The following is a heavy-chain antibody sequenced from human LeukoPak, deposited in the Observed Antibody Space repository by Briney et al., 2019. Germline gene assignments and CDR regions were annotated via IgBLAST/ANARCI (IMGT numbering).Heavy chain of an antibody. CDR3: ARDIWVPAVAATDYYYYYGMDV. Sequence: GGSLRLSCAASGFTFSSYAMHWVRQAPGKGLEWVAVISYDGSNKYYADSVKGRFTISRDNSKNTLYLQMNSLRAEDTAVYYCARDIWVPAVAATDYYYYYGMDVWGQGTTVTVSS. J-gene: IGHJ6*02. D-gene: IGHD2-15*01. CDR2: ISYDGSNK. V-gene: IGHV3-30*04. CDR1: GFTFSSYA.